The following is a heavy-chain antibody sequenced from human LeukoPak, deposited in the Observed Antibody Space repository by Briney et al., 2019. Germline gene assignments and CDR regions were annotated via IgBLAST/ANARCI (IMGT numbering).Heavy chain of an antibody. CDR1: GGSVSSGDYY. CDR2: IYYSGST. V-gene: IGHV4-31*03. CDR3: ARRRGNTSGFQGYYFDY. J-gene: IGHJ4*02. D-gene: IGHD6-19*01. Sequence: TLSLTCTVSGGSVSSGDYYWSWIRQLPGKGQEWIGYIYYSGSTYYNPSLKSRLTISVDTSKNQFSLKLSSVTAADTAVYYCARRRGNTSGFQGYYFDYWGQGTLVTVSS.